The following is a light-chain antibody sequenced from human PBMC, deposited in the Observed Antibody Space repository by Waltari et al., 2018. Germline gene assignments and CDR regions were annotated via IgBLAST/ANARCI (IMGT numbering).Light chain of an antibody. CDR2: GAS. Sequence: EIVMTQSPATLSVSPGERATLSCRASQSVSSNLAWYQQKPSQAPRLLIYGASTRATGIPARFSGSGSGTEFTLTISSLQSEDFAVYYCQQYNNWPPEITFGPGTKVDIK. CDR3: QQYNNWPPEIT. CDR1: QSVSSN. J-gene: IGKJ3*01. V-gene: IGKV3-15*01.